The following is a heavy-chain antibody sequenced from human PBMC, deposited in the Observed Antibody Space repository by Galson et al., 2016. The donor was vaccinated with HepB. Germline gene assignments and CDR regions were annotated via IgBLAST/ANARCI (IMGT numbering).Heavy chain of an antibody. CDR1: GFLFSDYG. D-gene: IGHD1-26*01. J-gene: IGHJ6*02. CDR3: AKEPAPVGSYGVYYYYGMDV. V-gene: IGHV3-30*18. Sequence: SLRLSCAASGFLFSDYGMHWVRQAPGKGLEWVAVVFYDDSRKYYADSVKGRFTISRDNSKNTLFLQMNSLRAEDTAVYYCAKEPAPVGSYGVYYYYGMDVWGQGTTVTVSS. CDR2: VFYDDSRK.